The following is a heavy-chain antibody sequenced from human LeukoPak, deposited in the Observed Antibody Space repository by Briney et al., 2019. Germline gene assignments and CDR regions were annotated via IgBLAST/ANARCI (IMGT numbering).Heavy chain of an antibody. V-gene: IGHV3-21*01. D-gene: IGHD6-13*01. CDR2: ISSSSSSYI. Sequence: GGSLRLSCAASGFTFSSYSMNWVRQAPGKGLEWVSSISSSSSSYIYYADSVKGRFTISRDNAKNSLYLQMNSLRAEDTAVYYCARDLQQLVFDYWGQGTLVTVSS. CDR3: ARDLQQLVFDY. CDR1: GFTFSSYS. J-gene: IGHJ4*02.